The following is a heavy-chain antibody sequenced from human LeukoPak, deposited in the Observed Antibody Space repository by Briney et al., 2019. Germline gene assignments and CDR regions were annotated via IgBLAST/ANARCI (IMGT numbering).Heavy chain of an antibody. CDR3: ARDRHLTGTTYGALGY. D-gene: IGHD1-7*01. J-gene: IGHJ4*02. CDR1: GGTFSSYV. CDR2: IIPIFGTA. Sequence: ASVKVSCKASGGTFSSYVISWVRQAPGQGLEWMVGIIPIFGTANYAQKFQGRVTITADGSTSTAYMELSSLRSEDTAVYYCARDRHLTGTTYGALGYWGQGTLVTVSS. V-gene: IGHV1-69*13.